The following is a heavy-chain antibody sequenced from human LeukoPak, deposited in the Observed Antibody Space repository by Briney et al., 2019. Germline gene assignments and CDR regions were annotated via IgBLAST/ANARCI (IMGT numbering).Heavy chain of an antibody. CDR3: ARVYYYDSSGYYYWFDP. D-gene: IGHD3-22*01. CDR1: GYTFTSYY. Sequence: ASVKVSCKASGYTFTSYYMHWVRQAPGQGLEWMGIINPSGGSTSYAQKFQGRVTMTRDTSTSTVYMELSSLRSEDTAVYYCARVYYYDSSGYYYWFDPWGQGTLVTVSS. CDR2: INPSGGST. J-gene: IGHJ5*02. V-gene: IGHV1-46*01.